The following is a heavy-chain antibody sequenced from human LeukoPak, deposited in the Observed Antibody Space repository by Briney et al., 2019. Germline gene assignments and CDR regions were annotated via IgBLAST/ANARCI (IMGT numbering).Heavy chain of an antibody. CDR2: ISGSGGST. Sequence: GGSLRLSCAASGFTFSNHGMSWVRQAPGKGLEWVSAISGSGGSTYYADSVKGRFTISRDNSKNTLYLQMNSLRAEDTAVYYCARDPEGYSYGLRPGYWGQGTLVTVSS. V-gene: IGHV3-23*01. J-gene: IGHJ4*02. D-gene: IGHD5-18*01. CDR1: GFTFSNHG. CDR3: ARDPEGYSYGLRPGY.